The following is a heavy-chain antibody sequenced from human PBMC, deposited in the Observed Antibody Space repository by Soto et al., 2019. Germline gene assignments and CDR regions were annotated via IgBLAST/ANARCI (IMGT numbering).Heavy chain of an antibody. CDR2: IKQDGSEK. D-gene: IGHD3-3*01. CDR1: GFTFSSYW. V-gene: IGHV3-7*01. Sequence: GGSLRLSCAASGFTFSSYWMSWVRQAPGKGLEWVANIKQDGSEKYYVDSVKGRFTISRDNAKNSLYLQMNSLRAEDTAVYYCARGVRHYDFWSGYQRPYYYYYMDVWGKGTTVTVSS. J-gene: IGHJ6*03. CDR3: ARGVRHYDFWSGYQRPYYYYYMDV.